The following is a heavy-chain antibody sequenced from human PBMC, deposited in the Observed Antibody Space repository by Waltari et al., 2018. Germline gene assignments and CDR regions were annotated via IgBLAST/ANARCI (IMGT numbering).Heavy chain of an antibody. D-gene: IGHD2-2*01. Sequence: EVQLVESGGGLIQPGGSLRLSCAASGFTVSNNYVSWVRQAPGKGLDWVSTIYYNEGTDYADSVKGRFTISRDTAKNTLFLQMNSLRAEDTAVYYCATRVVVPGVPGMADYWGQGTLVTVSS. CDR3: ATRVVVPGVPGMADY. CDR2: IYYNEGT. V-gene: IGHV3-53*01. CDR1: GFTVSNNY. J-gene: IGHJ4*02.